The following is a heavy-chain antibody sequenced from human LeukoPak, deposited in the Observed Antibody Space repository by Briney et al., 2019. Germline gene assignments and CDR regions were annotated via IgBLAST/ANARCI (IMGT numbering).Heavy chain of an antibody. J-gene: IGHJ4*02. CDR3: ARGLGAVAGGGN. CDR1: GFTFSNAW. D-gene: IGHD6-19*01. CDR2: ISSSSSYI. V-gene: IGHV3-21*01. Sequence: GGSLRLSCTAAGFTFSNAWMSWVRQAPGKGLEWVSSISSSSSYIYYADSVKGRFTISRDNAKNSLYLQMNSLRAEDTAVYYCARGLGAVAGGGNWGQGTLVTVSS.